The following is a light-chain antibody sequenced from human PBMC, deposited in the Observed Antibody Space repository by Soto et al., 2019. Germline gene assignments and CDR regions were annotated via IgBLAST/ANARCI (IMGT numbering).Light chain of an antibody. V-gene: IGKV3-15*01. Sequence: EVVMTQSPATLSVSPGERVTLSCRASQSINAHFAWYQQKPGQAPRLLIHGASTRATGIPARFSGSGFGTEFILTISSLQSEYFAVYYCQQYNTWLWTFGQGIKVEIQ. CDR2: GAS. J-gene: IGKJ1*01. CDR3: QQYNTWLWT. CDR1: QSINAH.